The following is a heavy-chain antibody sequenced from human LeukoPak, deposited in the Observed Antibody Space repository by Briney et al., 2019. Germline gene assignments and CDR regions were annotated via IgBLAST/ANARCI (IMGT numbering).Heavy chain of an antibody. CDR1: GYTFTSYG. V-gene: IGHV1-18*01. D-gene: IGHD2-21*01. J-gene: IGHJ4*02. Sequence: GASVKVSCKASGYTFTSYGISWVRQAPGQGLEWMGWINAYNDNTNYAQKFQGRVTMTTDTSTSTAYMELRSLRSDDTAVFYCARAGGSYSPSDHWGQGTLVTVSS. CDR3: ARAGGSYSPSDH. CDR2: INAYNDNT.